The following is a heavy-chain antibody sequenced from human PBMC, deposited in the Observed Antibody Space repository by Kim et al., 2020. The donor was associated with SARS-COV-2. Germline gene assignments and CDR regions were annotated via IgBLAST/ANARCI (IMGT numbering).Heavy chain of an antibody. Sequence: GGSLRLSCAASGFSFSTSGMSWVRQAPGKGLEWVSAISLGGGTTYYADPVKGRFTISRDNSKNTLYLQLNSLTADDTGVYYCAKEIRPNDYWGQGTLVTVSS. CDR3: AKEIRPNDY. V-gene: IGHV3-23*01. J-gene: IGHJ4*02. CDR2: ISLGGGTT. D-gene: IGHD1-1*01. CDR1: GFSFSTSG.